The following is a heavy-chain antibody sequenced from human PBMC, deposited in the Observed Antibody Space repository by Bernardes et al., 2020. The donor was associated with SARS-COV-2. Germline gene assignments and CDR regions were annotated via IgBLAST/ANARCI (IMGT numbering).Heavy chain of an antibody. CDR2: INHRGST. CDR1: NGSLSGYY. CDR3: ARGIKDAPLVDHVPISRTVINGRVVRCQAPQLQVGRARGYV. Sequence: SETLSLTCAVYNGSLSGYYWSWIRQPPGKGLEWIGEINHRGSTNYKPSLKSRVMISVETPKNQFSLKVTSVTAADTAVYYCARGIKDAPLVDHVPISRTVINGRVVRCQAPQLQVGRARGYV. J-gene: IGHJ3*01. D-gene: IGHD4-4*01. V-gene: IGHV4-34*01.